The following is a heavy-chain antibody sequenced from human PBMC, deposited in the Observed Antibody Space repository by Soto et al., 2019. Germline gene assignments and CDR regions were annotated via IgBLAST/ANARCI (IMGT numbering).Heavy chain of an antibody. CDR1: GGSISSSSYY. CDR2: IYYSGST. CDR3: ARRGTMVRGVIRRWFDP. D-gene: IGHD3-10*01. V-gene: IGHV4-39*01. J-gene: IGHJ5*02. Sequence: SETLSLTCTVSGGSISSSSYYWGWIRQPPGKGLEWIGSIYYSGSTYYNPSLKSRVTISVDTSKNQFSLKLSSVTAADTAVYYCARRGTMVRGVIRRWFDPWGQGTLVTVS.